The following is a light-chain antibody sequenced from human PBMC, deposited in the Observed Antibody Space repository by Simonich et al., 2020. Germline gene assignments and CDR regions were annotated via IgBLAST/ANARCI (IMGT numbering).Light chain of an antibody. V-gene: IGLV1-40*01. CDR1: SSNIGAGYD. Sequence: QSVLTQPPSVSGAPGQRVTISCTGGSSNIGAGYDVHWYQQLPGTAPKLLIYGNSNRPSGVPDRFSGSKSGTSASPAITGLQAEDEADYYCQSYDSSLSGSVFGGGTKLTVL. J-gene: IGLJ3*02. CDR2: GNS. CDR3: QSYDSSLSGSV.